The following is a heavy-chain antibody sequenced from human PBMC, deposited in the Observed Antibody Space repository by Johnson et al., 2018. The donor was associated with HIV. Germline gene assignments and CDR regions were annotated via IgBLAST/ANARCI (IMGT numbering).Heavy chain of an antibody. CDR1: GFTFADYG. D-gene: IGHD2-15*01. V-gene: IGHV3-20*04. J-gene: IGHJ3*02. CDR3: AGGRIGAFDI. Sequence: VQLVESGGGLVQPGGSLRLSCAASGFTFADYGMNWVRQVPGKGLEWVSGINWNGGSTGYADSVKGRFTISRDNAKNSLYLQMNSLRAEDTALYYCAGGRIGAFDIWGQGTMVTVSS. CDR2: INWNGGST.